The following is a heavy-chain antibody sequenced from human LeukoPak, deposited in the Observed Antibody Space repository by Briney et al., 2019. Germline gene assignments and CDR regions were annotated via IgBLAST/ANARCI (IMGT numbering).Heavy chain of an antibody. J-gene: IGHJ4*02. CDR1: GFTFSSYA. V-gene: IGHV3-23*01. Sequence: AGRSLRLSCAASGFTFSSYAMNSVRQAPGKWMEWVSTISGDGGDTHYADSVRGRFTISRANSKNTLFMQMNSLRAEDTAVYYCGKSGSRDWDYFEYWGQGTLVTASS. CDR3: GKSGSRDWDYFEY. CDR2: ISGDGGDT. D-gene: IGHD6-19*01.